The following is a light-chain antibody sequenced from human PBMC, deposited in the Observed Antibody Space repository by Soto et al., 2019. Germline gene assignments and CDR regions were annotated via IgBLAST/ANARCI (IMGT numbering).Light chain of an antibody. Sequence: DIQMTQSPSTLSASVGDRVTITCRASQSISRWLAWYQQKPGKAPKLLIYDASGLESGAPSRFSGSGSGTEFTLTISSLQRGDFATYDCQQDNTDYSFGRGNKLEIK. CDR2: DAS. J-gene: IGKJ2*03. CDR3: QQDNTDYS. V-gene: IGKV1-5*01. CDR1: QSISRW.